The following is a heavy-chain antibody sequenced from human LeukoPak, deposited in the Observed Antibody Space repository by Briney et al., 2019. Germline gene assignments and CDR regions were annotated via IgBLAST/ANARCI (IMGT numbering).Heavy chain of an antibody. CDR2: ISPSGGST. D-gene: IGHD6-19*01. CDR3: ARVAVAGTNWFDP. Sequence: ASVKVSCKAFGYTFTSNYMHWVRQAPGQGPEWMGVISPSGGSTTYAQKFQGRVTLTRDMSTSTDYLELSSLRSEDTAVYYCARVAVAGTNWFDPWGQGTLVTVSS. J-gene: IGHJ5*02. V-gene: IGHV1-46*01. CDR1: GYTFTSNY.